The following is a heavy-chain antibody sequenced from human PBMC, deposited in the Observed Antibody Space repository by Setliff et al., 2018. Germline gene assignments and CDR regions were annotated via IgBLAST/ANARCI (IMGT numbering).Heavy chain of an antibody. Sequence: GESLKISCKGSGYSFATYWIGWVRQMPGKGLEWMGIIYPDDSDARYSPSFQGQVTISADKSISTAYLQWSSLKASDTAMYYCVMGSEALGPNWGQGTLVTVS. CDR1: GYSFATYW. V-gene: IGHV5-51*01. J-gene: IGHJ4*02. CDR2: IYPDDSDA. D-gene: IGHD7-27*01. CDR3: VMGSEALGPN.